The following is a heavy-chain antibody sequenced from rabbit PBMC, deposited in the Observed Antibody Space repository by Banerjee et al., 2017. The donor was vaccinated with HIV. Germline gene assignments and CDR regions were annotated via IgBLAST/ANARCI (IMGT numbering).Heavy chain of an antibody. J-gene: IGHJ4*01. CDR3: ARVDYTSDYVGGVWDDFNL. D-gene: IGHD4-2*01. V-gene: IGHV1S40*01. Sequence: QSLEESGGGLVQPEGSLTLTCKASGFDFRFWYMCWVRQAPGKGLEWIACFGAGSSDSTHYANWAKGRFTISKISATTVTLQMTSLTAADTATYFCARVDYTSDYVGGVWDDFNLWGQCTRVSVS. CDR1: GFDFRFWY. CDR2: FGAGSSDST.